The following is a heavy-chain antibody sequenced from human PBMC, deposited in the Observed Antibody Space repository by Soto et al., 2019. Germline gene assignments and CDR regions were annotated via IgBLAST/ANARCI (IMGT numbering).Heavy chain of an antibody. CDR1: GGSFSGYY. D-gene: IGHD2-8*02. V-gene: IGHV4-34*01. J-gene: IGHJ4*02. CDR2: INHSGST. Sequence: SETLSLTCAVYGGSFSGYYWSWIRQPPGTGLEWIGEINHSGSTNYNPSLKSRVTISVDTSKNQFSLKLTSVTAADTAVYYCARDKITGLFDFWGQGTLVTVSS. CDR3: ARDKITGLFDF.